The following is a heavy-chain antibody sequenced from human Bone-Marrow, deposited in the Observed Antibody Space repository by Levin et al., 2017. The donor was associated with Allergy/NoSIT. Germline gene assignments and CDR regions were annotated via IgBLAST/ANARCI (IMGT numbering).Heavy chain of an antibody. J-gene: IGHJ6*02. V-gene: IGHV3-30*18. CDR1: GFTFSSYG. D-gene: IGHD6-6*01. CDR3: AKSHLKIAAPTGGWGYYYYGMDV. Sequence: GGSLRLSCAASGFTFSSYGMHWVRQAPGKGLEWVAVISYDGSNKYYADSVKGRFTISRDNSKNTLYLQMNSLRAEDTAVYYCAKSHLKIAAPTGGWGYYYYGMDVWGQGTTVTVSS. CDR2: ISYDGSNK.